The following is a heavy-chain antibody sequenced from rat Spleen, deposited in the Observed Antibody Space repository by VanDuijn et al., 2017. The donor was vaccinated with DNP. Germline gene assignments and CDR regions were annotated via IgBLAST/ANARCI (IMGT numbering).Heavy chain of an antibody. CDR2: ISYDGSRI. Sequence: EVQLVESGGGLVQPGRSLQVSCAASGFTFSDYNMAWVRQAPKKGLEWIATISYDGSRIHYRDSVKGRFTISRYNTKSPLYLQMNSLRSEDIATYYCVRWNSGHFDYWGQGVMVTVSS. D-gene: IGHD4-3*01. J-gene: IGHJ2*01. CDR1: GFTFSDYN. V-gene: IGHV5-7*01. CDR3: VRWNSGHFDY.